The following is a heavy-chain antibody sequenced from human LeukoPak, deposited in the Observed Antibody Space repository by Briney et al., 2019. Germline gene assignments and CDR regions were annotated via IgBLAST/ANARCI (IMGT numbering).Heavy chain of an antibody. V-gene: IGHV1-18*01. J-gene: IGHJ6*02. CDR2: INAYSGNT. CDR1: GYTFPSFG. Sequence: GASVKVSCKASGYTFPSFGISWLRQAPAQGLECMGWINAYSGNTKYALKVQGRVTMTTDTSTSTAYMELRSLRSDDTAVYYCARGYSYGSDYYYGMDVWGQGTRVSVSS. CDR3: ARGYSYGSDYYYGMDV. D-gene: IGHD5-18*01.